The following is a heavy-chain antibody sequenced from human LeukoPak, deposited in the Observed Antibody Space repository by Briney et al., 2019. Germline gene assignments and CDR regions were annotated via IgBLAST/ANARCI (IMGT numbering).Heavy chain of an antibody. Sequence: PSETLSLTCAVYGGSFSGYDWSWLRQPPGKGLEWIGEINHSGSTNYNPSLKSRVTISVDTSKNQFSLKLSSVPAADTAVYYCARARGVRGTSTGYYYMDVWGKGTTVTVSS. V-gene: IGHV4-34*01. D-gene: IGHD3-10*01. CDR2: INHSGST. CDR1: GGSFSGYD. J-gene: IGHJ6*03. CDR3: ARARGVRGTSTGYYYMDV.